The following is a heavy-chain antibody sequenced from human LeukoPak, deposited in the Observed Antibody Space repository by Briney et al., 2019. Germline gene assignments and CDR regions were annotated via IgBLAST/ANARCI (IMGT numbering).Heavy chain of an antibody. V-gene: IGHV3-30*02. CDR2: IRRDANSK. D-gene: IGHD4-23*01. Sequence: GGSLRLSCVASGFTFSSFGMHWVRQAPGKGLEWVSFIRRDANSKNYADSVKGRFTTSRDNSKNTLYLQMTSLRAEDTAVYYCASLTTVVTRPFGYWGQGTLVTVSS. J-gene: IGHJ4*02. CDR3: ASLTTVVTRPFGY. CDR1: GFTFSSFG.